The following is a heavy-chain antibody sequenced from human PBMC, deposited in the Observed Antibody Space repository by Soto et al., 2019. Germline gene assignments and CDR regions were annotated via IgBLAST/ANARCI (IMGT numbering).Heavy chain of an antibody. Sequence: QVHLVQSGAEVKKPGASVKVSCKASGYTFTSYGITWVRQAPGQGLEWMGWISAHNGNTDYAQKLQGRVIVTRDTSTSSAYMEMRSLRSDDTAVYYWARRARIGKQLWLPFDSWAQGTLVTVSS. CDR2: ISAHNGNT. CDR3: ARRARIGKQLWLPFDS. D-gene: IGHD3-22*01. CDR1: GYTFTSYG. J-gene: IGHJ4*02. V-gene: IGHV1-18*01.